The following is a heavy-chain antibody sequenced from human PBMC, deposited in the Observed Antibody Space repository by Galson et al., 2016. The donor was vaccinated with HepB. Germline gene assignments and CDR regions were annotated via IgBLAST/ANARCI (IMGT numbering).Heavy chain of an antibody. Sequence: SLRLSCAASGFTFSSYAMTWVRQAPGKGLDWVSTISGSGGETHYADSVKGRFTFSRDNSGNTVDLQMNSLRAEDTAVYYCARAAHSSGYCDVFDIWGQGTKVTVSS. CDR3: ARAAHSSGYCDVFDI. D-gene: IGHD3-22*01. CDR2: ISGSGGET. J-gene: IGHJ3*02. CDR1: GFTFSSYA. V-gene: IGHV3-23*01.